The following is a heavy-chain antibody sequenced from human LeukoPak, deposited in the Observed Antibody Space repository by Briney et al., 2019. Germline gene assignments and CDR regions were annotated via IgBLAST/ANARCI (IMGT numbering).Heavy chain of an antibody. CDR1: GGTFTNYA. J-gene: IGHJ6*02. Sequence: ASVKVSCKASGGTFTNYAISWVRQAPGQGLEWMGGIIPLLGTPNYAQKFQGRVTITADDSTSTAYMELTSLRSEDTAAYYCAEDSSMVTTRAPYYYYYLDVWGQGPRSPSP. CDR2: IIPLLGTP. CDR3: AEDSSMVTTRAPYYYYYLDV. V-gene: IGHV1-69*13. D-gene: IGHD4-17*01.